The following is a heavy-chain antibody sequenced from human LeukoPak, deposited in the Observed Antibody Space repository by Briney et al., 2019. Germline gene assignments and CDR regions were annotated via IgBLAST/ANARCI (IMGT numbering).Heavy chain of an antibody. CDR1: GYTFTSYG. J-gene: IGHJ4*02. V-gene: IGHV1-18*01. CDR2: IGAHNGKT. CDR3: ARAGTTLLLDY. D-gene: IGHD4-11*01. Sequence: GASVKVSCKASGYTFTSYGIIWVRQAPGQGLQWMGWIGAHNGKTNYAQNLQGRVTMTTDTSTNTAYLELRSLTSDDTAVYYCARAGTTLLLDYWGQGTLVTVSS.